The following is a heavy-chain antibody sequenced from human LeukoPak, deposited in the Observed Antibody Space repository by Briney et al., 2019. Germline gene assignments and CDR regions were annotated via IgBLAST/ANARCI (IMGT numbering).Heavy chain of an antibody. V-gene: IGHV1-69*06. Sequence: ASVKVSCKASGGTFSSYAISWVRQAPGQGLEWMGGIIPIFGTANYAQKFQGRATITADKSTSTAYMELSSLRSEDTAVYYCARVEYCSGGSCYSRDNWFDPWGQGTLVTVSS. CDR3: ARVEYCSGGSCYSRDNWFDP. D-gene: IGHD2-15*01. CDR1: GGTFSSYA. J-gene: IGHJ5*02. CDR2: IIPIFGTA.